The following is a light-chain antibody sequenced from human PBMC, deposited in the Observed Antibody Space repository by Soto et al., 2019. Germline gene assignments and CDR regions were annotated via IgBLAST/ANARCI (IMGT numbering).Light chain of an antibody. Sequence: DIELTQSPGTLSLSPGERVTLTCRASQSVSSSYLAWYQQKPGQAPRLLIYAASSKTTGLPDRFSGSGSGTEFTLTISSLQPEDFAVYYCQQYGSSPRTFGGGTKVEIK. CDR3: QQYGSSPRT. CDR2: AAS. V-gene: IGKV3-20*01. J-gene: IGKJ4*01. CDR1: QSVSSSY.